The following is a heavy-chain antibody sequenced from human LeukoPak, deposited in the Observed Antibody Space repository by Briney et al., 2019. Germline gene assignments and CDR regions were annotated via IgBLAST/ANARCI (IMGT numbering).Heavy chain of an antibody. D-gene: IGHD6-13*01. J-gene: IGHJ4*02. CDR1: GGSISSSSYY. CDR3: ARDLAAAGTGRFDY. CDR2: IYYSGST. V-gene: IGHV4-39*07. Sequence: SETLSLTCTVSGGSISSSSYYWGWIRQPPGKGLEWIGSIYYSGSTYYNPSLKSRVTISVDTSKYQFSLKLSSVTAADTAVYYCARDLAAAGTGRFDYWGQGTLVTVSS.